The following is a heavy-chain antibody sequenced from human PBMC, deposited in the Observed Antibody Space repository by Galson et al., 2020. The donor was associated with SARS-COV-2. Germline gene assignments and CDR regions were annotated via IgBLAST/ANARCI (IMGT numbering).Heavy chain of an antibody. V-gene: IGHV5-51*01. Sequence: GESLKISCKGSGYSFTSYWIGWVRQMPGKGLEWMGIIYPGDSDTRYSPSFQGQVTISADKSISTAYLQWSSLKASDTAMYYCARHVRITMVRGVFRAFDIWGQGTMVTVSS. D-gene: IGHD3-10*01. CDR1: GYSFTSYW. J-gene: IGHJ3*02. CDR3: ARHVRITMVRGVFRAFDI. CDR2: IYPGDSDT.